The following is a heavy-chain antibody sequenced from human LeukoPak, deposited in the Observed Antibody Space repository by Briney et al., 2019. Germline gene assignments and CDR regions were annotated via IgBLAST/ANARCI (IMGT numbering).Heavy chain of an antibody. D-gene: IGHD3-3*01. CDR3: AKDRPLRFLEWEETYDAFDI. Sequence: GGSLRLSCAASGFTFSSYWMSWVRQAPGKGLEWVSAISGSGGSTYYADSVKGRFTISRDNSKNTLYLQMNSLRAEDTAVYYCAKDRPLRFLEWEETYDAFDIWGQGTMVTVSS. CDR2: ISGSGGST. J-gene: IGHJ3*02. V-gene: IGHV3-23*01. CDR1: GFTFSSYW.